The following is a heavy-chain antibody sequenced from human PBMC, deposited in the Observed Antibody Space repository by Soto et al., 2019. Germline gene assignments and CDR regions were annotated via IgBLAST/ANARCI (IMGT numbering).Heavy chain of an antibody. D-gene: IGHD2-2*03. CDR3: AKVEIQEWKLFFDA. Sequence: PGGSLRLSCAGSGFTFRNYAMMWVRQAPGKGLEWVSVIGDNGGGASYARSVMGRFTISRDNSKDILYLEMNSLRAEDTAVYHWAKVEIQEWKLFFDAWGQGTPVPVS. V-gene: IGHV3-23*01. CDR1: GFTFRNYA. CDR2: IGDNGGGA. J-gene: IGHJ5*01.